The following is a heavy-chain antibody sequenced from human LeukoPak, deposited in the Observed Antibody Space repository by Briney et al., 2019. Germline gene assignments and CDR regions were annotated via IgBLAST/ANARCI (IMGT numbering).Heavy chain of an antibody. CDR2: IYHSGST. CDR1: GYSISSGYY. J-gene: IGHJ4*02. CDR3: ARLPLHSYFDY. Sequence: SETLSLTCAVSGYSISSGYYWGWFRQPPGKGLEWIGSIYHSGSTYYNPSLKSRVTISVDTSKNQFSLKLSSVTAADTAVYYCARLPLHSYFDYWGQGTLVTVSS. V-gene: IGHV4-38-2*01.